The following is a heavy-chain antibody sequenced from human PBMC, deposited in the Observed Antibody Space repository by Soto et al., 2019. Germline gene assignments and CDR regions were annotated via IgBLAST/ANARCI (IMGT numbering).Heavy chain of an antibody. Sequence: PSETLSLTCSVSGGSVTSFYWTWIRQPPGKGLEWMGNIYHSGATEYNPSLTNRVAMSVDSSKNQFSLTLSPVTAADTAVYYCARVRISHYYDSSGYPDYWGQGTLVTVSS. J-gene: IGHJ4*02. CDR2: IYHSGAT. V-gene: IGHV4-59*02. D-gene: IGHD3-22*01. CDR3: ARVRISHYYDSSGYPDY. CDR1: GGSVTSFY.